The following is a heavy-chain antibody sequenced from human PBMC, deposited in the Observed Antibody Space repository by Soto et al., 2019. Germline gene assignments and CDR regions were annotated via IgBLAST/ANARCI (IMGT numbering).Heavy chain of an antibody. CDR1: GYTFTSYG. CDR3: ARVGIVLMVNNGFDP. Sequence: ASVKVSCKASGYTFTSYGISWVRQAPGQGLEWMGWISAYNGNTNYAQKLQGRVTMTTDTSTSTAYMELRSLRSDDTAVYYCARVGIVLMVNNGFDPWGEGPLVTVPS. D-gene: IGHD2-8*01. CDR2: ISAYNGNT. V-gene: IGHV1-18*01. J-gene: IGHJ5*02.